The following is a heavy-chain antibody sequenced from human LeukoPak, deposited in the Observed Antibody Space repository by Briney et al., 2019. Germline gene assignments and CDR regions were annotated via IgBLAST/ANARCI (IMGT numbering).Heavy chain of an antibody. CDR3: AKDLNWAWDY. J-gene: IGHJ4*02. Sequence: ASVKVSCKASGYTFTGHYIHWVRQAPGQGLEWMGWINPNSGGTNYAQKFQGRVTMTRDTSISTAYMELNSLRAEDTAVYYCAKDLNWAWDYWGQGTLVTVSS. CDR2: INPNSGGT. V-gene: IGHV1-2*02. CDR1: GYTFTGHY. D-gene: IGHD7-27*01.